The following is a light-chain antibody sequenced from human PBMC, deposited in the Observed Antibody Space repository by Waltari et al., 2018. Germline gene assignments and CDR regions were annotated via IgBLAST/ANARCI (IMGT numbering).Light chain of an antibody. J-gene: IGKJ4*01. CDR1: QGISTW. CDR3: QQANSLPL. CDR2: AAS. Sequence: DIQMTQSPSSVSASVGDRVTITCRASQGISTWLGWYPQKPGKAPKPLIYAASSLQSGVPSRFSGSGSGTEFTLTISSLQPEDFATYYCQQANSLPLFGGGTKVEIK. V-gene: IGKV1-12*01.